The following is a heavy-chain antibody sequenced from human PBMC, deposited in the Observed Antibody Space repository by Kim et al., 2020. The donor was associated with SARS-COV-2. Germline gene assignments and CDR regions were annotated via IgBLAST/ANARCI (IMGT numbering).Heavy chain of an antibody. CDR3: ARDARQYSIGFSQGHGMDF. CDR2: ISASNGNT. Sequence: ASVKVSCKASGNTFGNYGITWVRQAPGQGLEWMGWISASNGNTDYAQNLQGRVTMTTDTSATTAYMELRSLRSEDTAVYYCARDARQYSIGFSQGHGMDFWGQGTTVTVSS. CDR1: GNTFGNYG. V-gene: IGHV1-18*01. J-gene: IGHJ6*02. D-gene: IGHD6-19*01.